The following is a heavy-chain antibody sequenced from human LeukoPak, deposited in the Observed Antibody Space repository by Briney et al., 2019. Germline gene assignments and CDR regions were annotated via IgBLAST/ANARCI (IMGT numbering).Heavy chain of an antibody. CDR1: GGSISSSSYY. CDR2: IYYSGST. CDR3: ATLITGTGVFHY. Sequence: SETLSLTCTVSGGSISSSSYYWGWIRQPPGKGLEWIGSIYYSGSTYSNPSLKSRVTISVDTSKNQFSLKLSSVTAADTAVYYCATLITGTGVFHYWGQGTLVTVSS. J-gene: IGHJ4*02. V-gene: IGHV4-39*01. D-gene: IGHD1-20*01.